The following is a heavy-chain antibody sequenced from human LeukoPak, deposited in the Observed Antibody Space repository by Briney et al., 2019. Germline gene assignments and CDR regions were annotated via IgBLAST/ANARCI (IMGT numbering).Heavy chain of an antibody. Sequence: ASVKVSCKASGYTFTSYYMHWVRQAPGQGLEWMGIINPSGGSTSYAQKFQGRVTMTRDMSTSTVYMELSSLRSEDTAVYYCARDGGTTLSGSYSYYYYMDVWGKGTTVTVSS. V-gene: IGHV1-46*01. CDR3: ARDGGTTLSGSYSYYYYMDV. J-gene: IGHJ6*03. CDR1: GYTFTSYY. CDR2: INPSGGST. D-gene: IGHD1-26*01.